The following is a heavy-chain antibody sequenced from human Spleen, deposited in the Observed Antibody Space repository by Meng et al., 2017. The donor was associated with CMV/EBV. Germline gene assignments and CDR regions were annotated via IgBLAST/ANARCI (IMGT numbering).Heavy chain of an antibody. Sequence: SELWHECRQVPGKGLESIREIEHMGVTNYNPSLKGRVAISVDKFKNQFSLKLGSVTAADTAVYYCARIERRRILKYCCSGCSTTAYWGQGTLVTVSS. CDR1: SEL. CDR3: ARIERRRILKYCCSGCSTTAY. V-gene: IGHV4-4*02. J-gene: IGHJ4*02. CDR2: IEHMGVT. D-gene: IGHD2-21*02.